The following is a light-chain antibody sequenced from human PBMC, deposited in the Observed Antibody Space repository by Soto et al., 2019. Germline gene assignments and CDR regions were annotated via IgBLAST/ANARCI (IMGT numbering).Light chain of an antibody. V-gene: IGKV1-27*01. Sequence: IQMTQTPSSLSACVGNSVTITCRASQGINNYLAWYQQKPGRVPQLLIYGASTFHSGVPSRFSGSGSGTDFTLTLRSLQPKDVATYFCPEYYGAPWAFGQGTKVDIK. CDR1: QGINNY. CDR3: PEYYGAPWA. CDR2: GAS. J-gene: IGKJ1*01.